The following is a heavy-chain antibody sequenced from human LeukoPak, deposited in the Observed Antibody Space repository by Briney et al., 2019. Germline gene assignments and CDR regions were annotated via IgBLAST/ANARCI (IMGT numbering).Heavy chain of an antibody. Sequence: GGSLRLSCAASGFTFSSYAMSWVRQAPGKGLEWVAVISYDGSNKYYADSVKGRFTISRDNSKNTLYLQMNSLRAEDTAVYYCARDPYDFWSGYTRRGNWFDPWGQGTLVTVSS. D-gene: IGHD3-3*01. CDR3: ARDPYDFWSGYTRRGNWFDP. V-gene: IGHV3-30-3*01. CDR1: GFTFSSYA. CDR2: ISYDGSNK. J-gene: IGHJ5*02.